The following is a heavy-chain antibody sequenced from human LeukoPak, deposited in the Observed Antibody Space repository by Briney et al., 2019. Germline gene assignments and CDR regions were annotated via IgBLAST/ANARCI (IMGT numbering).Heavy chain of an antibody. CDR3: ARAGSGSYYLDY. D-gene: IGHD1-26*01. Sequence: SETLSLTCTVSGGSISSYYWSWIRQPPGKGLEWIGYIYYSGSTNYNPSLKSRVTISVDTSKNQFSLKLSSVTAADTAVYYCARAGSGSYYLDYWGQGTLVTVSS. CDR1: GGSISSYY. V-gene: IGHV4-59*01. CDR2: IYYSGST. J-gene: IGHJ4*02.